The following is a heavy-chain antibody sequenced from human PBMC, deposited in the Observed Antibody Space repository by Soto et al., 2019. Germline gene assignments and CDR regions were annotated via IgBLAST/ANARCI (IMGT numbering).Heavy chain of an antibody. V-gene: IGHV4-30-2*01. CDR3: ARVVSPDPTTYSFDY. CDR1: AGSISSGGYS. J-gene: IGHJ4*02. CDR2: IYHSGST. D-gene: IGHD1-26*01. Sequence: SETLSLTCAVSAGSISSGGYSWSWIRQPPGKGLEWIGYIYHSGSTYYNPSLKSRVTISVDRSKNQFSLKLSSVTAADTPVYYCARVVSPDPTTYSFDYWGQGTLVTVSS.